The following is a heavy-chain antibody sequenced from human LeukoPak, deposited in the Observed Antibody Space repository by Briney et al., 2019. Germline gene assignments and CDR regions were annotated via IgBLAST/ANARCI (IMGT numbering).Heavy chain of an antibody. CDR2: ISSSSSTI. Sequence: GGSLRLSCAASGFTFSSYSMNWVRQAPGKGLEWVSYISSSSSTIYYADSVEGRFTISRDNAKNSLYLQMNSLRAEDTAVYYCARVPYSSSWYGDYWGQGTLVTVSS. J-gene: IGHJ4*02. CDR3: ARVPYSSSWYGDY. CDR1: GFTFSSYS. D-gene: IGHD6-13*01. V-gene: IGHV3-48*01.